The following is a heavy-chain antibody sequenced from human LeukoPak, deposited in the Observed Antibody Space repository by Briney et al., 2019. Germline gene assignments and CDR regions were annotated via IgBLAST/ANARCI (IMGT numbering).Heavy chain of an antibody. CDR3: TRGPPDGSGNYYPGDF. CDR2: ISSDGTNT. V-gene: IGHV3-74*01. D-gene: IGHD3-10*01. Sequence: GGSLRLSCAASGFTFSSHWMHWVRQAPGKGLVWVSRISSDGTNTNYADSAKGRFTISRDNAKNTLYLQMNSLRVEDTAVYYCTRGPPDGSGNYYPGDFWGQGTLVTVSS. J-gene: IGHJ4*02. CDR1: GFTFSSHW.